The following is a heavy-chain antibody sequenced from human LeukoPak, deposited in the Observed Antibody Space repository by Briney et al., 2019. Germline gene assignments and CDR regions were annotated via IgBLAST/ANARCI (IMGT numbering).Heavy chain of an antibody. CDR1: ALPSIYVS. V-gene: IGHV3-48*04. Sequence: GGCLRRSCTAFALPSIYVSTNWVGHATRKGLEWISYIGISSGNTKYAGSVKGRFTISADNAKHSLYLQMNSLRVEDTAVYYCARDHNYAFDNWGQGTLVSVSS. CDR3: ARDHNYAFDN. CDR2: IGISSGNT. D-gene: IGHD5-18*01. J-gene: IGHJ4*02.